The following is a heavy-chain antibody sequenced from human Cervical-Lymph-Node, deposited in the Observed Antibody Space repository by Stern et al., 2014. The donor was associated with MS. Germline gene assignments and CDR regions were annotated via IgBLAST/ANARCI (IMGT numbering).Heavy chain of an antibody. J-gene: IGHJ4*02. CDR2: IVGGSGNT. CDR3: AAGPPYGGKALLGY. D-gene: IGHD4-23*01. V-gene: IGHV1-58*01. Sequence: QLVHSGPEVKKPGTSVKVSCKASGFTFTSSAVQWVRQARGQRLEWIGWIVGGSGNTNYAQKFQERVTITRDMSTSTAYMELSSLRSEDTAVYYCAAGPPYGGKALLGYWGQGTLVTVSS. CDR1: GFTFTSSA.